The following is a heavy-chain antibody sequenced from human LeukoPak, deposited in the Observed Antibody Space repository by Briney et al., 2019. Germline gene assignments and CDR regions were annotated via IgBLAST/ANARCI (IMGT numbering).Heavy chain of an antibody. J-gene: IGHJ4*02. CDR3: ARGAEAETSPLDF. V-gene: IGHV1-2*02. CDR1: GYIFSDYY. D-gene: IGHD6-13*01. Sequence: PGASVKVSCKASGYIFSDYYMHWVRQAPGQGLEWLGWINPKSGAADYAQQFRGRVTMTRDTSINTDYMEMKRVTSDDMAVYYCARGAEAETSPLDFWGQGTLVTVSS. CDR2: INPKSGAA.